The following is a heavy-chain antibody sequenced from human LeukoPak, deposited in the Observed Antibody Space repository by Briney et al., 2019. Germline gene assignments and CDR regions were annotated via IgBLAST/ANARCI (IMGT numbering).Heavy chain of an antibody. CDR1: GFTVSANY. Sequence: GGSLRLSCAASGFTVSANYMSWVRQAPGQGLEWVSLIYTVGTTYYADSVKGRFTISRNNSKNTLYLQMNFLRVEDTALYYCARDSYSYDSSGLDAFDMWGQGTMVTVSS. J-gene: IGHJ3*02. CDR3: ARDSYSYDSSGLDAFDM. V-gene: IGHV3-66*02. D-gene: IGHD3-22*01. CDR2: IYTVGTT.